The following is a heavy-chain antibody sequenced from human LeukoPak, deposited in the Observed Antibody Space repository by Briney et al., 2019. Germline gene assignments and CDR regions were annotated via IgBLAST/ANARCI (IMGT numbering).Heavy chain of an antibody. V-gene: IGHV4-59*08. D-gene: IGHD3-10*01. CDR3: AATMVRGVHTHFDY. CDR1: GGSISSYY. J-gene: IGHJ4*02. CDR2: IYYSGST. Sequence: SETLSLTCTVSGGSISSYYWSWIRQPPGKGLEWIGYIYYSGSTNYNPSLKSRVTISVDTSKNQFSLKLSSVTAADTAVYYCAATMVRGVHTHFDYWGQGTLVTVSS.